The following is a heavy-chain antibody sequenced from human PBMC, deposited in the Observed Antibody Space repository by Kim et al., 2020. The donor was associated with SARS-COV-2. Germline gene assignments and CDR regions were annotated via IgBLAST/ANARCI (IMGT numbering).Heavy chain of an antibody. CDR2: INPNSGGT. CDR3: ARGENVDVVATNDLDY. D-gene: IGHD5-12*01. V-gene: IGHV1-2*04. Sequence: ASVKVSCKASGYTFTGYYMHWVRQAPGQGLEWMGWINPNSGGTNCAQKFQGWLTMTRDTSITTVYMELSRLRSDDTAVYYCARGENVDVVATNDLDYWGQRTLVTVSS. CDR1: GYTFTGYY. J-gene: IGHJ4*02.